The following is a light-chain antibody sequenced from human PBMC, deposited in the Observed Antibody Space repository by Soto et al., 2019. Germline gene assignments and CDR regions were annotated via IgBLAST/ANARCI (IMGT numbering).Light chain of an antibody. CDR2: WAS. CDR1: QRVLYGSNSC. V-gene: IGKV4-1*01. J-gene: IGKJ2*01. CDR3: QQYFRTPYT. Sequence: ILLTQSPDSLAVSLGERATIHCKSRQRVLYGSNSCLAWYQQKPGQPPKLLIYWASIRESGVPDRFSGSGSGTDFTLTISSLQAEDVAVYYCQQYFRTPYTFGQGTKLEIE.